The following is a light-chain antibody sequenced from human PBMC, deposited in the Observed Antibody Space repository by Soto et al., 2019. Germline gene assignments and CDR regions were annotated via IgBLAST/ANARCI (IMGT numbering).Light chain of an antibody. J-gene: IGLJ2*01. V-gene: IGLV1-40*01. CDR1: SSNIGAGYD. CDR3: QCYDSSLSGWKV. Sequence: QSVLTQPPSVSGAPGQRVTISCTGSSSNIGAGYDVHWYQQLPGTAPKLLIYGNSNRPSGVPDRFSGSKSGTSASLAITGVQAEDEADYYCQCYDSSLSGWKVFGGGTKLTVL. CDR2: GNS.